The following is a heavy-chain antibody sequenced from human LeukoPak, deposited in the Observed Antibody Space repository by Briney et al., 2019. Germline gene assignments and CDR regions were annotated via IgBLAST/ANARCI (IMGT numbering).Heavy chain of an antibody. Sequence: VASVTVSCKASGYTFTSYDIIWVRQAAGQGLEWMGWMNPNSGNTGYAQKFQGTVTITRNTSISTAYMELSSLGSEDTAVYYCAKGQSFLGKYYCDYWPQGTLGTVSS. CDR1: GYTFTSYD. V-gene: IGHV1-8*03. CDR3: AKGQSFLGKYYCDY. D-gene: IGHD7-27*01. J-gene: IGHJ4*02. CDR2: MNPNSGNT.